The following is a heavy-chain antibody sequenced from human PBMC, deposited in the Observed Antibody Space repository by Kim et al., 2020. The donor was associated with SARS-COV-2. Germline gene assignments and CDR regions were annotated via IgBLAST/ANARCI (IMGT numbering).Heavy chain of an antibody. CDR3: ARRPILDY. J-gene: IGHJ4*02. V-gene: IGHV4-34*01. Sequence: SRSTNYNPSLKSRVTISVDTSKNLFSLKLSSVTAADTAVYYCARRPILDYWGQGTLVTVSS. CDR2: SRST.